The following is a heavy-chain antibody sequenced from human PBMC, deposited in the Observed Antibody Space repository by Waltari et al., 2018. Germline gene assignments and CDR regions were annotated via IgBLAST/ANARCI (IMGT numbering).Heavy chain of an antibody. D-gene: IGHD3-22*01. Sequence: EVQLVESGGGLVKPGGSLRLSCAASGFTFSSYSMNWVRQAPGKGLEWVSSISSSSSYIYYADSVKGRFTISRDNAKNSLYLQMNSLRAEDTAVYYCARAAYDSSGYYYFDYWGQGTLVTVSS. J-gene: IGHJ4*02. CDR3: ARAAYDSSGYYYFDY. V-gene: IGHV3-21*01. CDR2: ISSSSSYI. CDR1: GFTFSSYS.